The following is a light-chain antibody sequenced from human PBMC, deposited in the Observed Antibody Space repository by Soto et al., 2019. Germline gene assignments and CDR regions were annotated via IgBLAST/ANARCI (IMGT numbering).Light chain of an antibody. CDR3: QQSYSTPPIT. J-gene: IGKJ5*01. CDR2: AAS. V-gene: IGKV1-39*01. Sequence: IHMTQCPSSLSSSLGDRFTVTCHASQNINNYLNWYQQKLGKAPKLLIYAASSLQSGVPSRFSGSGSGTDFTLTISSLQPEDFATYYCQQSYSTPPITFGQGTRLETK. CDR1: QNINNY.